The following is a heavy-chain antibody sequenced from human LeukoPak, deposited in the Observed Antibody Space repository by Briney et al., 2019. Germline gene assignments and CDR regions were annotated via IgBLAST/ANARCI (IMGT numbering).Heavy chain of an antibody. CDR3: ARGSEQWELLWY. V-gene: IGHV1-69*13. CDR2: IIPIFGTA. CDR1: GGTFSSYA. Sequence: ASVKVSCKASGGTFSSYAISWVRQAPGQGLEWVGGIIPIFGTANYAQKFQGRVTITADESTSTAYMELSSLRSEDTAVYYCARGSEQWELLWYWGQGTLVTVSS. J-gene: IGHJ4*02. D-gene: IGHD1-26*01.